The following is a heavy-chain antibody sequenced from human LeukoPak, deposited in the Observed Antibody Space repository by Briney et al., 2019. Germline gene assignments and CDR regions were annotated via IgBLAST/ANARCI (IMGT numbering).Heavy chain of an antibody. Sequence: TLSLTCAVSGGCMWSGGYAWSWIGQSPGKGLEWIGYFYHSGSTYYNPSLKSRVTISVDRSKNQFSLKLSSVTAADTAVYYCARASPINWNYGWFDPWGQGTLVTVSS. CDR3: ARASPINWNYGWFDP. J-gene: IGHJ5*02. CDR1: GGCMWSGGYA. CDR2: FYHSGST. V-gene: IGHV4-30-2*06. D-gene: IGHD1-7*01.